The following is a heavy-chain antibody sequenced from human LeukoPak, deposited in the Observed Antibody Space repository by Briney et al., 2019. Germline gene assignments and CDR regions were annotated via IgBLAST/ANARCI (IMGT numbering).Heavy chain of an antibody. Sequence: GGSLRLSCAASGLTFSRYAMTWVRQAPGKGLEWVSVISGSGDTTYYADSVKGRFTISRDNSKDTLYLQMNSLRAEDTAVYYCARQEVDYGAPAGFHNWGQGTLVTVSS. V-gene: IGHV3-23*01. D-gene: IGHD4-17*01. CDR2: ISGSGDTT. J-gene: IGHJ4*02. CDR3: ARQEVDYGAPAGFHN. CDR1: GLTFSRYA.